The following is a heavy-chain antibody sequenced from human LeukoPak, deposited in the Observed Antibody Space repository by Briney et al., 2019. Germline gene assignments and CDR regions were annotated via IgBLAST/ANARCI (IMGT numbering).Heavy chain of an antibody. CDR1: GFTFSNYN. D-gene: IGHD3-3*01. CDR3: ARDLKTFWSGYYFGHNAFDI. J-gene: IGHJ3*02. V-gene: IGHV3-48*04. Sequence: PGGSLRLSCAASGFTFSNYNMNWARQTPRKGLEWVSYMSYSGDSIYYADSVKGRFTISRDNAKNSLYLQMNSLRAEDTAVYYCARDLKTFWSGYYFGHNAFDIWGQGTMVTVSS. CDR2: MSYSGDSI.